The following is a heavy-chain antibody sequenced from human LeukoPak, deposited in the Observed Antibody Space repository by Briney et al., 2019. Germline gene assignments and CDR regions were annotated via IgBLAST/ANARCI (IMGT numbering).Heavy chain of an antibody. V-gene: IGHV1-24*01. CDR2: FDPEDGET. CDR1: GYTLTESS. Sequence: ASVKVSCKVSGYTLTESSMHWVRQAPGKGLEWMGGFDPEDGETIYAQKFQGRVTMTEDTSTDTAYMELSSLRSEDTAVYYCATEHLAAAGTNFQLWGQGTLVTVSS. J-gene: IGHJ1*01. CDR3: ATEHLAAAGTNFQL. D-gene: IGHD6-13*01.